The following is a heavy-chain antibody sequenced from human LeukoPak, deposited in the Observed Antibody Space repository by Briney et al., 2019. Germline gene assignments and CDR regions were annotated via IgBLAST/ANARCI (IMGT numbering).Heavy chain of an antibody. Sequence: PSQTLSPTCTVSGGSISSSSYYWGWIRQPPGKGLEWIGSIYYSGSTYYNPSLKSRVTISVDTSKNQFSLKLSSVTAADTAVYYCARRAAYFDYWGQGTLVTVYS. CDR2: IYYSGST. J-gene: IGHJ4*02. CDR1: GGSISSSSYY. CDR3: ARRAAYFDY. D-gene: IGHD6-25*01. V-gene: IGHV4-39*07.